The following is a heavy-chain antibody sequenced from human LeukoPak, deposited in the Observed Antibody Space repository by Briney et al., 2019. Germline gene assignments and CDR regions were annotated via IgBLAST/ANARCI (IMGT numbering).Heavy chain of an antibody. V-gene: IGHV1-46*01. Sequence: VSVKVSCKASGYIFTSYYMHWLRQAPGQGLEWVGLINPTGGSTTYAQNFQGRVTMTRDTSTTTVYMEVSSLRSEDTAVYYCARAGYDSSGYYSYWGQGTLVTVSS. CDR3: ARAGYDSSGYYSY. CDR2: INPTGGST. D-gene: IGHD3-22*01. J-gene: IGHJ4*02. CDR1: GYIFTSYY.